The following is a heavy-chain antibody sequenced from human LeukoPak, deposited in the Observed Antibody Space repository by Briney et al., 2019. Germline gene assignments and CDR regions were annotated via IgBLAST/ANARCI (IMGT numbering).Heavy chain of an antibody. D-gene: IGHD6-13*01. V-gene: IGHV4-39*07. Sequence: SSETLSLTCTVSGGSISSSSYYWGWIRQPPGKGLEWIGGMYYSGSTYYNPSLKSRVTISVDTSKNQFSLKLSSVTAADTAVYYCARGGSSSWSTYYYYYYMDVWGKGTTVTISS. CDR3: ARGGSSSWSTYYYYYYMDV. J-gene: IGHJ6*03. CDR2: MYYSGST. CDR1: GGSISSSSYY.